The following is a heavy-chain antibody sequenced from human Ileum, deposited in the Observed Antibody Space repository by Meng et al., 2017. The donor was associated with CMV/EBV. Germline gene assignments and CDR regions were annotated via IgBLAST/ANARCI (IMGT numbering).Heavy chain of an antibody. D-gene: IGHD2/OR15-2a*01. J-gene: IGHJ5*02. CDR2: IYYNGRT. CDR1: GASISSGDYY. Sequence: SETLSPTCTVSGASISSGDYYWSWFRQPPGKGLEWIGFIYYNGRTYQNPSLKSRVSISVDTSKNQFSLRLSCVTAADTAVYYCARTQDCHSNNFYTGFDPWGQGTLVTVSS. CDR3: ARTQDCHSNNFYTGFDP. V-gene: IGHV4-30-4*08.